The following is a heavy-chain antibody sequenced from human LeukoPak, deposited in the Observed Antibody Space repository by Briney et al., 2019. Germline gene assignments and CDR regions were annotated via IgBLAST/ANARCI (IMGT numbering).Heavy chain of an antibody. J-gene: IGHJ5*02. Sequence: GGSLRLSCAASGITVSSNDMNWVRQAPGKGLERVSTIYRSGTTYYADSVRGRVTLSRDDSKNTVFLQMNSLRAVDTAVYYCARGGYSGGNFNWFDPWGQGTLVTVSS. CDR3: ARGGYSGGNFNWFDP. CDR2: IYRSGTT. CDR1: GITVSSND. V-gene: IGHV3-66*01. D-gene: IGHD2-15*01.